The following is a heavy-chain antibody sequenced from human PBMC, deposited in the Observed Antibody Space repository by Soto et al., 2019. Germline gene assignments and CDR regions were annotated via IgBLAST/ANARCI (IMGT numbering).Heavy chain of an antibody. J-gene: IGHJ6*02. V-gene: IGHV6-1*01. CDR1: GDSVSIHSAA. CDR2: TYYRSKWYN. CDR3: ANTSSYSTYDYGMDV. D-gene: IGHD2-15*01. Sequence: SQTLSLTCAISGDSVSIHSAAWNWIRQSPSRGLECLGRTYYRSKWYNDYAVSVKSRITINPDTSKNQFSLQLNSVTPEDTAVYYCANTSSYSTYDYGMDVWGQGTTVTVSS.